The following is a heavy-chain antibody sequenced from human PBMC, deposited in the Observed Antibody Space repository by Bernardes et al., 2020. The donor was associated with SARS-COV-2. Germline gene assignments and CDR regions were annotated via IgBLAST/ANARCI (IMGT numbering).Heavy chain of an antibody. CDR3: ARVIVVVPAAIPVSYYYGMDV. CDR2: INHSGST. J-gene: IGHJ6*02. Sequence: TLSLTCAVYGASFIGYYWSWIRHPPVKGLEWIGEINHSGSTNYNPSLKSRVTISVDTSKNQFSLKLSSVTAADTAVYYCARVIVVVPAAIPVSYYYGMDVWGQGTTVTVAS. D-gene: IGHD2-2*02. CDR1: GASFIGYY. V-gene: IGHV4-34*01.